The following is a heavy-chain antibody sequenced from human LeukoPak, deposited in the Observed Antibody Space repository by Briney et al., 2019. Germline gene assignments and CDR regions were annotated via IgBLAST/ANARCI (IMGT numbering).Heavy chain of an antibody. CDR2: ISAYNGNT. V-gene: IGHV1-18*01. CDR1: GYTFTSYG. J-gene: IGHJ4*02. D-gene: IGHD6-19*01. CDR3: ARGVAVAGTWTGFYYFDY. Sequence: GASVKVSCKASGYTFTSYGISWVRQAPGQGLEWMGWISAYNGNTNYAQKLQGRVTMTTDTSTSTAYMELSRLRSDDTAVYYCARGVAVAGTWTGFYYFDYWGQGTLVTVSS.